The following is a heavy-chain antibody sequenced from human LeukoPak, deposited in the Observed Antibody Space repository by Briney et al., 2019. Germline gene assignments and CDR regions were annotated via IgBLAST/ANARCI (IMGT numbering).Heavy chain of an antibody. Sequence: GGSLRLSCAASGFPFSSYAMNWVRQAPGKGLEWVSTVSGRGSSTNHADSVKGRFTISRDNSKNTLYLQMNSLRAEDTAVYYCAKGHYDSGTYLRCFDPWGQGTLVTVSS. CDR2: VSGRGSST. CDR3: AKGHYDSGTYLRCFDP. J-gene: IGHJ5*02. D-gene: IGHD3-10*01. V-gene: IGHV3-23*01. CDR1: GFPFSSYA.